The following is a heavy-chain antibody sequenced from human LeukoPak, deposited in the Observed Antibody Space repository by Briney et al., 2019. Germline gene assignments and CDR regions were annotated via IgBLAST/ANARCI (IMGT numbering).Heavy chain of an antibody. CDR1: GGSISSSSYY. D-gene: IGHD3-3*01. CDR2: IYYSGST. CDR3: ARDTYYDFWSGPEFDP. Sequence: SETLSLTCTVSGGSISSSSYYWGWIRQPPGKGLEWIGSIYYSGSTYDNPSLKSRVTISVDTCNNQFSLKLSSVTAADTAVYYCARDTYYDFWSGPEFDPWGQGTLVTVSS. J-gene: IGHJ5*02. V-gene: IGHV4-39*07.